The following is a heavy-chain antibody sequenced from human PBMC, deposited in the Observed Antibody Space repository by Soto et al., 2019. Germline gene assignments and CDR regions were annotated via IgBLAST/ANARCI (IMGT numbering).Heavy chain of an antibody. J-gene: IGHJ4*02. CDR2: INHSGST. CDR3: ARQLASVRNFDY. CDR1: GGSFSDYY. V-gene: IGHV4-34*01. Sequence: QVQLQQWGAGLLKPSETLSLTCAVYGGSFSDYYWSWIRQPPGKGLEWIGEINHSGSTDYNPSLKSRVTMSVDTSTNQFSLRLSSVTAADTAVYSCARQLASVRNFDYWGQGNLVTVSS. D-gene: IGHD6-6*01.